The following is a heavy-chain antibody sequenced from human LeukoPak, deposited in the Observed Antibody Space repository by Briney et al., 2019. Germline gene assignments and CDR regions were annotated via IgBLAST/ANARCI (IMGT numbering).Heavy chain of an antibody. CDR3: ARGGGDGPFDY. Sequence: GGSLRLSCAASGFTFSGYGMHWVRQAPGKGLEWVAVIWYDGSNKYYADSVKGRFTISRDNSKNTLYLQMDSLRAEDTAVYYCARGGGDGPFDYWGQGTLVTVSS. CDR1: GFTFSGYG. V-gene: IGHV3-33*01. J-gene: IGHJ4*02. D-gene: IGHD3-16*01. CDR2: IWYDGSNK.